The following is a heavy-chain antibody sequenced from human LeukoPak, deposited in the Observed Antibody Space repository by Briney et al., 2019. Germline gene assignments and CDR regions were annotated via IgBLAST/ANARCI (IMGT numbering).Heavy chain of an antibody. CDR3: ARTPIYYFDNSGYYN. J-gene: IGHJ4*02. D-gene: IGHD3-22*01. Sequence: SETLSLTCTVSGGSISSSSYYWGWIRQPPGNGLEWIGSIYYSGSTYYNPSLKSRVTMSVDTSKKQFSLRLSSVTAADTAVYYCARTPIYYFDNSGYYNWGQGTLVTVSS. V-gene: IGHV4-39*07. CDR1: GGSISSSSYY. CDR2: IYYSGST.